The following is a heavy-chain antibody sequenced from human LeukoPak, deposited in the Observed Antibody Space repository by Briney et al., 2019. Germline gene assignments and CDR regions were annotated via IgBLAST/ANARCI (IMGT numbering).Heavy chain of an antibody. Sequence: ASVKVSCKASGYTFTSYYMHWVRQVPGQGLEWMGIINPSGGSTSYAQKFQGRVTMTRDTSTSTVYMELSSLRSEDTAVYYCARGVSIAAAGGWFDPWGQGTLVTVSS. CDR1: GYTFTSYY. J-gene: IGHJ5*02. V-gene: IGHV1-46*01. CDR3: ARGVSIAAAGGWFDP. CDR2: INPSGGST. D-gene: IGHD6-13*01.